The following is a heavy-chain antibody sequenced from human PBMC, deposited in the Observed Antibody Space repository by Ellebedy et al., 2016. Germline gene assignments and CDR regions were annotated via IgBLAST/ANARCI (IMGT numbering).Heavy chain of an antibody. V-gene: IGHV5-51*01. CDR1: GYKFTTYW. CDR3: ASAIHGNFHWDS. CDR2: FYPGDSDT. D-gene: IGHD1-7*01. Sequence: GESLKISCKGSGYKFTTYWIGWVRQMPGKGLEWMGIFYPGDSDTRYSPSFQGQVTISADKSISAAYLQWSSLKASDTAVYYCASAIHGNFHWDSWGQGTLVTVSS. J-gene: IGHJ4*02.